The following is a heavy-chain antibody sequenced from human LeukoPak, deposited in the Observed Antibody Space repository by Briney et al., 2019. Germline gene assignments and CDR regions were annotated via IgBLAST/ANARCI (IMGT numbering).Heavy chain of an antibody. J-gene: IGHJ4*02. CDR2: INHSGST. CDR1: GGPFSGYY. V-gene: IGHV4-34*01. CDR3: ARGFALDY. Sequence: SETLSLTCAVYGGPFSGYYWSWIRQPPGKGLEWIGEINHSGSTNYNPSLKSRVTISVDTSKNQFSLKLSSVTAADTAVYYCARGFALDYWGQGTLVTVSS.